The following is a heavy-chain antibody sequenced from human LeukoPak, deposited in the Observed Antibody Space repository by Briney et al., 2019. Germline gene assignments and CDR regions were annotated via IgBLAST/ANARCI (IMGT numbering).Heavy chain of an antibody. CDR3: AREGVYGSGAESLYGMDV. V-gene: IGHV3-13*01. D-gene: IGHD3-10*01. CDR2: IGTAGDT. CDR1: GFTFSSYD. J-gene: IGHJ6*02. Sequence: PGGSLRLSCAASGFTFSSYDMHRVRQATGKGLEWVSAIGTAGDTYYPGSVKGRFTISRENAKNSLYLQMNSLRAGDTAVYYCAREGVYGSGAESLYGMDVWGQGTTVTVSS.